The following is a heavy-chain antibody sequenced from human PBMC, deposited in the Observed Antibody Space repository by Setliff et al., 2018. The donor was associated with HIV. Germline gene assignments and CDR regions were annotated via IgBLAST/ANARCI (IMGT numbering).Heavy chain of an antibody. CDR3: ARASYCSGGSCCQRYFRY. Sequence: PSETLSLTCTVSGGSISISGYYWGWIRKPPGKGLEWIRGIYYSGSTFYNPSLRSRVTISVDTSKNQFSLQLSSVTAADTAVYYCARASYCSGGSCCQRYFRYWGQGTLVTVSS. CDR2: IYYSGST. V-gene: IGHV4-39*01. D-gene: IGHD2-15*01. J-gene: IGHJ1*01. CDR1: GGSISISGYY.